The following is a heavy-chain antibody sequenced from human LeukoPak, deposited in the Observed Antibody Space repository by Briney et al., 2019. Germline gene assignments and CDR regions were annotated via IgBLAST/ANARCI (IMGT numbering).Heavy chain of an antibody. D-gene: IGHD2-15*01. V-gene: IGHV1-2*02. Sequence: ASVKVSCKASGYTFTDYYMNWVRQAPGQGLEWMGWINPNRGGINYAQKFQDRVTMTRDTSINTAYMELSRLSSDDTAIYYCARDSQPTARGGVVVAAVPDYYMDVWGKGTTVTVSS. J-gene: IGHJ6*03. CDR2: INPNRGGI. CDR1: GYTFTDYY. CDR3: ARDSQPTARGGVVVAAVPDYYMDV.